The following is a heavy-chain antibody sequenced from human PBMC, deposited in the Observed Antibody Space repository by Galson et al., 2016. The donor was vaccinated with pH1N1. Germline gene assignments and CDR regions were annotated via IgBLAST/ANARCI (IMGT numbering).Heavy chain of an antibody. J-gene: IGHJ4*02. CDR1: GDTFTSYA. CDR3: ASSYYYDSSGYTD. CDR2: NNAGNGIP. Sequence: SVKVSCKASGDTFTSYAMHWVRQAPGQRLEWMGWNNAGNGIPKYSQRFQGRVTITRDTSASTAYMELSSLRSEDTAVYYCASSYYYDSSGYTDWGQGTLVTVSS. V-gene: IGHV1-3*01. D-gene: IGHD3-22*01.